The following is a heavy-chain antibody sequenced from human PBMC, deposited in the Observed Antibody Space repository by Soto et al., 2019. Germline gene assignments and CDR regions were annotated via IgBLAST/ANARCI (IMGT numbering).Heavy chain of an antibody. D-gene: IGHD6-13*01. CDR2: ISAYNGNT. CDR3: ARESSSSCHDY. CDR1: GYTFTSYG. J-gene: IGHJ4*02. Sequence: QVQLVQSGAEVKKPGASVKVSCKASGYTFTSYGISWVRQAPGQGLEWMGWISAYNGNTNYAQKLQGRVTMTTDTATSTAYRELRSLRADDTAVYYCARESSSSCHDYWGQGNLVTVSS. V-gene: IGHV1-18*01.